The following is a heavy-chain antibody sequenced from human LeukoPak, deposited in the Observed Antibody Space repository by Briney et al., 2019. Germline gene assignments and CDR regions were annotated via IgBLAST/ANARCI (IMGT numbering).Heavy chain of an antibody. CDR3: AREGDIAAGPPPYIDY. D-gene: IGHD6-6*01. CDR2: IIPILGIA. CDR1: GGTFSSYA. V-gene: IGHV1-69*04. J-gene: IGHJ4*02. Sequence: GASVKVSCKASGGTFSSYAISWVRQAPGQGLEWMGRIIPILGIANYAQKFQGRVTITADKSTSTAYMELSSLRSEDTAVYYCAREGDIAAGPPPYIDYWGQGTLVTVSS.